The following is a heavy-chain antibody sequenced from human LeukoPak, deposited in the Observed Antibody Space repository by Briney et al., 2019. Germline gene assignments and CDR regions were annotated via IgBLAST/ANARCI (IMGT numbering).Heavy chain of an antibody. CDR1: GFTFSSYA. J-gene: IGHJ4*02. V-gene: IGHV3-23*01. CDR3: AKDKAAAGIEDDY. Sequence: GGSLRLSCAASGFTFSSYAMSWVRQAPGKGLEWVSAISGSGGSTYYADSVKGRFAISRDNSKNTLYLQMNSLRAEDTAVYYCAKDKAAAGIEDDYWGQGTLVTVSS. D-gene: IGHD6-13*01. CDR2: ISGSGGST.